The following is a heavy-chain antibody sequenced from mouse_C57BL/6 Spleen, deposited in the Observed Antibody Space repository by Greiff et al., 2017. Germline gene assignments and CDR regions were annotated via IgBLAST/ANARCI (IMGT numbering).Heavy chain of an antibody. V-gene: IGHV1-54*01. CDR1: GYAFTNYL. CDR2: INPGSGGT. J-gene: IGHJ4*01. Sequence: VQVVESGAELVRPGTSVKVSCKASGYAFTNYLIEWVKQRPGQGLEWIGVINPGSGGTNYNEKFKGKATLTADKSSSTAYMQLSSLTSEDSAVYFCARRVYYGNHYAMDYWGQGTSVTVSS. D-gene: IGHD2-1*01. CDR3: ARRVYYGNHYAMDY.